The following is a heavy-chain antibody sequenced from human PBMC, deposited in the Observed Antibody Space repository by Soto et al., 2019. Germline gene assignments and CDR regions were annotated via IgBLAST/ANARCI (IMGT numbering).Heavy chain of an antibody. CDR1: GYTFTSYG. V-gene: IGHV1-18*01. Sequence: ASVKVSCKASGYTFTSYGISRLRQAPGQGREWMGWISAYNGNTNYAQKLQGRVTMTTDTFTSTAYMELRSLRSDETAVYYCARVALSTGDDYWGQGTLVTVSS. CDR3: ARVALSTGDDY. J-gene: IGHJ4*02. CDR2: ISAYNGNT. D-gene: IGHD3-10*01.